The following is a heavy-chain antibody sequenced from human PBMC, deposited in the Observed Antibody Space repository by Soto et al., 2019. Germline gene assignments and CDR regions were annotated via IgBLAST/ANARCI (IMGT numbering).Heavy chain of an antibody. CDR3: ARAGVTTGGLARYYYYGMDV. CDR1: GFTFSSYG. Sequence: GGSLRLSCAASGFTFSSYGIHWVRQAPGKGLEWVAVIWYDGSNKYYADSVKGRFTISRDNSKNTLYLQMNSLRAEDTAVYYCARAGVTTGGLARYYYYGMDVWGQGTTVTVSS. J-gene: IGHJ6*02. V-gene: IGHV3-33*01. D-gene: IGHD4-4*01. CDR2: IWYDGSNK.